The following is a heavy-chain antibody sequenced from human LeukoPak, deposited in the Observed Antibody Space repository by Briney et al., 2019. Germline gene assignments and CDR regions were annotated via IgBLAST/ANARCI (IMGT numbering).Heavy chain of an antibody. CDR2: ISSSSSTI. J-gene: IGHJ6*03. V-gene: IGHV3-48*01. CDR3: ARVPEIKYSSGWRPDYYYYMYV. CDR1: GFTFNSYT. Sequence: GGSLRLSCAASGFTFNSYTMNWVRQAPGKGLEWVSYISSSSSTIYYADSVKGRFTISRDNAKNSLYLQMNSLRAEDTAVYYCARVPEIKYSSGWRPDYYYYMYVWGKGTTVTVSS. D-gene: IGHD6-25*01.